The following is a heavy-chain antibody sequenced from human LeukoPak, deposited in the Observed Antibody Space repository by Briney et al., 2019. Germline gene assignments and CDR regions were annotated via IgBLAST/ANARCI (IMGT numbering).Heavy chain of an antibody. CDR2: ISSSSSYI. J-gene: IGHJ4*02. Sequence: GGSLRLSCAASGFTFSSYSMNWVRQAPGKGLEWVSSISSSSSYIYYADSVKGRFTISRDNAKNSLYLQMNSLRAEDTAVYYCATRSYYDFWSGYLGSFDYWGQGTLVTVSS. V-gene: IGHV3-21*01. CDR1: GFTFSSYS. CDR3: ATRSYYDFWSGYLGSFDY. D-gene: IGHD3-3*01.